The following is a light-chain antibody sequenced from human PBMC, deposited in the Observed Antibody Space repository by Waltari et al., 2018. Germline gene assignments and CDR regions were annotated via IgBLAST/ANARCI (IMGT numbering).Light chain of an antibody. V-gene: IGLV1-40*01. CDR3: QSYDSSLSGSVV. CDR2: DNN. Sequence: QSVLTQPPSVSGAPGQRVTISCPGSSSNLGADYDVHWYQQVPGTAPKLLIYDNNNRPSGVPDRFSGSRSGTSASLAITGLQAEDEADYYCQSYDSSLSGSVVFGGGTKLTVL. J-gene: IGLJ2*01. CDR1: SSNLGADYD.